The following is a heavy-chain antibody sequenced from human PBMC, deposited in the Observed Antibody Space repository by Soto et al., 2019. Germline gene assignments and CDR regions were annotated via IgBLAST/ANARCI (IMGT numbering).Heavy chain of an antibody. CDR1: GGSISSSSYY. V-gene: IGHV4-39*01. Sequence: SETLSLTCTVSGGSISSSSYYWGWIRQPPGKGLEWIGSIYYSGSTYYNPSLKSRVTISVDTSKNQFSLKLSSVTAADTAVYYCARQGTMNDSSGYQYSFDYWGQGTLVTVSS. CDR3: ARQGTMNDSSGYQYSFDY. CDR2: IYYSGST. D-gene: IGHD3-22*01. J-gene: IGHJ4*02.